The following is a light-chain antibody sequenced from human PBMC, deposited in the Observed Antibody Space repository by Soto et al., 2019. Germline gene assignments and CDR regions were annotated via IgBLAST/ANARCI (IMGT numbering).Light chain of an antibody. CDR1: QSLLYRDGNTY. CDR3: MQGTHWPPYT. J-gene: IGKJ2*01. V-gene: IGKV2-30*01. CDR2: KVS. Sequence: DVVMTQSPLSLPVTLGQPASISCRSSQSLLYRDGNTYLNWFQQRPGQSPRRLIYKVSNRDSGVPDRFSGSGSDTDFTLKISGVEAEDVGVYYCMQGTHWPPYTFGQGTKLEIK.